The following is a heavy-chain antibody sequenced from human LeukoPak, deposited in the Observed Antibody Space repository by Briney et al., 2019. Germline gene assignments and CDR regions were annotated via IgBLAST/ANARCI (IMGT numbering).Heavy chain of an antibody. CDR3: ARGAGALRYFDWLYLPVDWFDP. CDR2: INAGNGNT. D-gene: IGHD3-9*01. J-gene: IGHJ5*02. CDR1: GYTFTSYA. Sequence: GASVKVSCKASGYTFTSYAMHWVRQAPGQRLEWMGWINAGNGNTKYSQKFQGRVTMTRNTSISTAYMELSSLRSEDTAVYYCARGAGALRYFDWLYLPVDWFDPWGQGTLVTVSS. V-gene: IGHV1-3*01.